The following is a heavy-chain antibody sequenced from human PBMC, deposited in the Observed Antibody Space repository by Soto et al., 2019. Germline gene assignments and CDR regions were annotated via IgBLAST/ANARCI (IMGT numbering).Heavy chain of an antibody. CDR3: ARERPRLFDSSGSYDDAAAI. D-gene: IGHD3-22*01. V-gene: IGHV4-59*11. J-gene: IGHJ3*02. Sequence: SETLCLTCTVSGGSISTHYWSWIRQPPGKGLEWIGYVYYSGSTNYNPSLKSRVNISVDTSKNQFSLKMSSATAADTAVYYCARERPRLFDSSGSYDDAAAIWGQWTMAT. CDR2: VYYSGST. CDR1: GGSISTHY.